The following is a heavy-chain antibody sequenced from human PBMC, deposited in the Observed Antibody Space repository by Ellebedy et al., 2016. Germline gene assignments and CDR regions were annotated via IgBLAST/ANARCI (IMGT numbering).Heavy chain of an antibody. J-gene: IGHJ3*02. Sequence: GGSLRLXCAASRFTFSSYWMHWVRQAPGKGLVWVSRLKSDGSDTSYADSVKGRFTGSRDNAKNTLYLQMNSLRAEDTAIYYCARDGGSGSTGAFDIWGQGTMVTVSS. CDR1: RFTFSSYW. CDR2: LKSDGSDT. CDR3: ARDGGSGSTGAFDI. V-gene: IGHV3-74*01. D-gene: IGHD3-10*01.